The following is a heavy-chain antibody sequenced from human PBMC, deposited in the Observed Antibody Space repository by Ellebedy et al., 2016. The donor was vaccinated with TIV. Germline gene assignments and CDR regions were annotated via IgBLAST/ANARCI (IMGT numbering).Heavy chain of an antibody. V-gene: IGHV3-23*01. Sequence: SVTGRFSISRDNARNTLYRQMNSMRAEDTAVYYCAKDLYGDYLMDVWGKGTTVTVSS. D-gene: IGHD4-17*01. CDR3: AKDLYGDYLMDV. J-gene: IGHJ6*03.